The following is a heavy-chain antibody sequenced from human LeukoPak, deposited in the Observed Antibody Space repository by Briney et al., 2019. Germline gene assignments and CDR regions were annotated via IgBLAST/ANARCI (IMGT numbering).Heavy chain of an antibody. CDR2: INPNSGGT. CDR1: GYTFTGYD. D-gene: IGHD3-22*01. V-gene: IGHV1-2*02. Sequence: ASVKVSCKASGYTFTGYDIHWVRQAPGQGLEWMGWINPNSGGTNYAQKFHGRVTMTRDTSISTAYMELSSLRSDDTAVYYCARDLTYSSGEWKSYYYYYMDVWGKGTTVTISS. J-gene: IGHJ6*03. CDR3: ARDLTYSSGEWKSYYYYYMDV.